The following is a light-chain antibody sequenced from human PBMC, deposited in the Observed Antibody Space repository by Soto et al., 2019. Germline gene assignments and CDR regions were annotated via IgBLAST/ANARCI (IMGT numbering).Light chain of an antibody. CDR2: EAS. CDR1: SSDVGSYTL. V-gene: IGLV2-14*02. J-gene: IGLJ3*02. Sequence: QPVLTQPASVSGSPGQSITISCTGTSSDVGSYTLVSWYQQHPGKAPKLMIFEASKRPSGVSHRFSGSKSGNTASLAISGLRSEDEAHYYCAVWDESMTGWVFGGGTQLTVL. CDR3: AVWDESMTGWV.